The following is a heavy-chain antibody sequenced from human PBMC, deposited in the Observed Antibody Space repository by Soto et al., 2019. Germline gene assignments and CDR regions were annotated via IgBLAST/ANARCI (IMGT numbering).Heavy chain of an antibody. CDR2: IYSGGST. CDR1: GFTVSSNY. V-gene: IGHV3-53*01. Sequence: PGGSLRLSCAASGFTVSSNYMSWVRQAPGKGLEWVSVIYSGGSTYYADSVRGRFTIFRDNSKNTLYLQMKSLRAEDTAVYYCARDPSARRHGMGVSGPGTPVPVFS. CDR3: ARDPSARRHGMGV. J-gene: IGHJ6*02.